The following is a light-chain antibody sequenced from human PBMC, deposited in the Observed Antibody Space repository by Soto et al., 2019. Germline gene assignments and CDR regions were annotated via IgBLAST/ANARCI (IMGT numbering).Light chain of an antibody. CDR2: GAS. J-gene: IGKJ3*01. V-gene: IGKV3-20*01. Sequence: EIVLTQSPGTLSLSPGERATLSCRASQSFSSSYLAWYQQKPGQAPRLLIYGASSRATGIPDRFSGSGSGTDFTLTISRLEPEDFVVYYCQHYGSALFTFGPGTKVDIK. CDR3: QHYGSALFT. CDR1: QSFSSSY.